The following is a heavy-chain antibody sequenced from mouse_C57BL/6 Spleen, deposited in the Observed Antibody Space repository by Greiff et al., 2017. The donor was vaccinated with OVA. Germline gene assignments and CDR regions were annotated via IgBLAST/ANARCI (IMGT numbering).Heavy chain of an antibody. CDR2: FYPGSGSI. Sequence: QVQLQQSGAELVKPGASVKLSCKASGYTFTEYTIHWVKQRSGQGLEWIGWFYPGSGSIKYNEKFKDKATLTADKSSSAVCIELSSLTSADSAVDFCAIHEEITTVVATDYAVDYWGQGTSVTVSS. V-gene: IGHV1-62-2*01. CDR3: AIHEEITTVVATDYAVDY. CDR1: GYTFTEYT. J-gene: IGHJ4*01. D-gene: IGHD1-1*01.